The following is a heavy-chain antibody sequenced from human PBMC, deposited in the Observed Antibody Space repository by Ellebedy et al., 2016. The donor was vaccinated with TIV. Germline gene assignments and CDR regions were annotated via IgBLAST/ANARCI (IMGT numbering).Heavy chain of an antibody. CDR2: IGTAGDT. CDR1: GFTFSSYD. J-gene: IGHJ2*01. D-gene: IGHD6-19*01. V-gene: IGHV3-13*01. CDR3: AREAVAGGTSWYFDL. Sequence: GGSLRLXXAASGFTFSSYDMHWVRQATGKGLEWVSAIGTAGDTYYPGSVKGRFTISRENAKNSLYLQMNSLRAGDTAVYYCAREAVAGGTSWYFDLWGHGTLVTVSS.